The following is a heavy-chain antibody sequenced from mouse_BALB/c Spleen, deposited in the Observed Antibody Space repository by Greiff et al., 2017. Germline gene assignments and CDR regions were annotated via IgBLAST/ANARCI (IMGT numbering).Heavy chain of an antibody. D-gene: IGHD2-4*01. CDR3: AREGYYDYGDY. CDR1: GFAFSSYD. Sequence: EVQGVESGGGLVKPGGSLKLSCAASGFAFSSYDMSWVRQTPEKRLEWVAYISSGGGSTYYPDTVKGRFTISRDNAKNTLYLQMSSLKSEDTAMYYCAREGYYDYGDYWGQGTTLTVSS. V-gene: IGHV5-12-1*01. J-gene: IGHJ2*01. CDR2: ISSGGGST.